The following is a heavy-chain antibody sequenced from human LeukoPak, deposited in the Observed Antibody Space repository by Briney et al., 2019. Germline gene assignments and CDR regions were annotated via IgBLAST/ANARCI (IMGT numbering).Heavy chain of an antibody. CDR3: FALGEDTAMVSGV. J-gene: IGHJ6*04. CDR1: GCTFSNDW. D-gene: IGHD5-18*01. Sequence: GGSLRLSCEASGCTFSNDWMSWVRQAPGKGLEWVGRIKSKTDGGTTDYAAQGRGRFTMAREERKKTMYLKMKSLEAEATDLCDAFALGEDTAMVSGVWGKGTTLTVSS. CDR2: IKSKTDGGTT. V-gene: IGHV3-15*01.